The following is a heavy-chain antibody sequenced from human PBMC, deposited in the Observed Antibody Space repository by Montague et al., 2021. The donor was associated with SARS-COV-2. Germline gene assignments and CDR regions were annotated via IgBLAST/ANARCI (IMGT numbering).Heavy chain of an antibody. CDR2: IYHTGST. CDR1: GDSINTDNW. V-gene: IGHV4-4*02. Sequence: SETLSLTCVVSGDSINTDNWWTWVRLPPGKGLEWVGDIYHTGSTKYKPSLKSRVSMSVDKSWNQLSLRLTSVTAADTAIYYCARKGSGRSDLAYLGQGTLVTVSS. J-gene: IGHJ4*02. CDR3: ARKGSGRSDLAY. D-gene: IGHD1-26*01.